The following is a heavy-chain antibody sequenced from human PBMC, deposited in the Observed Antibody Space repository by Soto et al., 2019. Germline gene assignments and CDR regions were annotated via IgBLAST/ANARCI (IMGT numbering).Heavy chain of an antibody. CDR1: GGTFSSYT. V-gene: IGHV1-69*02. D-gene: IGHD4-17*01. J-gene: IGHJ4*02. CDR3: ARVSYDYGDYGRSGDDY. Sequence: SVKVSCKASGGTFSSYTISWVRQAPGQGLEWMGRIIPILGIANYAQKFQGRVTITADKSTSTAYMELSSLRSEDTAVYYCARVSYDYGDYGRSGDDYWGQGTLVTVS. CDR2: IIPILGIA.